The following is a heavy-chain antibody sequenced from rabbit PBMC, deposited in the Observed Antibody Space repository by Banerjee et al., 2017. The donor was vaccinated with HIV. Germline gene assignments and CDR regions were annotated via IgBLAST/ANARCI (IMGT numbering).Heavy chain of an antibody. V-gene: IGHV1S45*01. CDR1: GFSFSNKYV. Sequence: QEQLEASGGDLVKPEGSLTLTCTASGFSFSNKYVMCWVRPAPGKGLEWIACINTSSGSTVYATWAKGRFTISKTSSTTVTLQMTSLTAADTATYFCVSADYGDYDWNAFDPWGQGTLVTVS. J-gene: IGHJ2*01. D-gene: IGHD2-1*01. CDR2: INTSSGST. CDR3: VSADYGDYDWNAFDP.